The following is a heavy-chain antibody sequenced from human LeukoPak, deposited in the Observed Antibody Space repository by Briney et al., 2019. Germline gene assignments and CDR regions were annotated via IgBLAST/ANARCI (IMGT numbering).Heavy chain of an antibody. CDR2: IYSGGSI. V-gene: IGHV3-53*01. CDR1: GLIVSSNY. CDR3: AKDVRKSIVVVPTASFDY. D-gene: IGHD2-2*01. J-gene: IGHJ4*02. Sequence: GGSLRLSCAASGLIVSSNYMTWVRQAPGKGLEWVSVIYSGGSIYYADSVKGRFTISRDNSRNTLYLQMNSLRAEDTAVYYCAKDVRKSIVVVPTASFDYWGQGTLVTVSS.